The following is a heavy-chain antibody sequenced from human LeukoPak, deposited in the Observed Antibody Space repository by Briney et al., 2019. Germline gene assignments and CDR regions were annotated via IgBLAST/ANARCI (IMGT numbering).Heavy chain of an antibody. CDR1: GFPFSASA. V-gene: IGHV3-23*01. J-gene: IGHJ5*02. CDR3: ATVKYDYGDPVGWFDP. Sequence: SGGSLRLSCAASGFPFSASAMTRVRQAPGKGLEWVSHILSTGTTYYADSVRGRFTISRDNSKNTLYLLMTSLRADDTAVYYCATVKYDYGDPVGWFDPWGQGTLVTVSS. CDR2: ILSTGTT. D-gene: IGHD4-17*01.